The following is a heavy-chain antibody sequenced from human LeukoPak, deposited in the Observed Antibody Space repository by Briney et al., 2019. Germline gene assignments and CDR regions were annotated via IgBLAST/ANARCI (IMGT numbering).Heavy chain of an antibody. V-gene: IGHV4-4*02. CDR1: GGSISSSSSNC. CDR2: IYHSGST. J-gene: IGHJ4*02. D-gene: IGHD4-23*01. CDR3: ARNGGNSDFDY. Sequence: SETLSLTCAVSGGSISSSSSNCWTWVRQPPGKGLEWIGEIYHSGSTNYNPSLKSRVTILLDKSKNQFSLKLSSVTAADTAVYYCARNGGNSDFDYWGQGTLVTVSS.